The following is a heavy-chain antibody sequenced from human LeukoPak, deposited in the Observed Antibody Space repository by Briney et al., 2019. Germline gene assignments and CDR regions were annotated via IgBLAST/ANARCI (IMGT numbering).Heavy chain of an antibody. V-gene: IGHV4-34*01. CDR3: ARGRLDGYYFDY. D-gene: IGHD1-1*01. J-gene: IGHJ4*02. CDR2: IHYSGAT. CDR1: GGSFSGYY. Sequence: SETLSLTCVVYGGSFSGYYWTWIRQPPGKGLEWIGEIHYSGATSYKPSLKSRVTISGDTSKNQVSLNLRSVIAADTAVYYCARGRLDGYYFDYWGQGALATVSS.